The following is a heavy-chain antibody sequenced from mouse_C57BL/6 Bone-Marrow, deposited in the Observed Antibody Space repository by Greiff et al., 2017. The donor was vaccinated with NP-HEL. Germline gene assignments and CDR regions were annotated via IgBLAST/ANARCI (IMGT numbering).Heavy chain of an antibody. J-gene: IGHJ3*01. CDR2: IDPEDGET. D-gene: IGHD2-3*01. CDR3: ARFYDGYYEAY. CDR1: GFNIKDYY. V-gene: IGHV14-2*01. Sequence: EVQLQQSGAELVKPGASVKLSCTASGFNIKDYYMHWVKQRTEQGLEWIGRIDPEDGETKYAPKFQGKATITADTSSNTASLQLSSLTSEDTAVYYCARFYDGYYEAYWGQGTLVTVSA.